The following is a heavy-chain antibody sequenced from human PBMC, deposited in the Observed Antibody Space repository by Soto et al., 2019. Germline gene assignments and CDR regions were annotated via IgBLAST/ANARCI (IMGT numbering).Heavy chain of an antibody. CDR3: ARDRIKAMVRELGRNWFDP. D-gene: IGHD3-10*01. CDR1: GYTFTSYY. J-gene: IGHJ5*02. V-gene: IGHV1-46*03. CDR2: INPSGGST. Sequence: ASVKIYCKASGYTFTSYYMHWVRQAPGQGLEWMGIINPSGGSTSYAQKFQGRVTMTRDTSTSTVYMELSSLRSEDTAVYYCARDRIKAMVRELGRNWFDPWGQGTLVTVSS.